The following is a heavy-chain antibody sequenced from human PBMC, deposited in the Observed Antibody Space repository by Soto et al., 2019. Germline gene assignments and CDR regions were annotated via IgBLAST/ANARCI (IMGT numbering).Heavy chain of an antibody. D-gene: IGHD2-8*01. CDR3: ARSSPEYCTNGVCYNYFDY. CDR1: GGSFSSYA. CDR2: IIPIFGTA. J-gene: IGHJ4*02. V-gene: IGHV1-69*06. Sequence: SVTVSCKAAGGSFSSYANSWVRQPPGQGLEWMGGIIPIFGTANYAQKFQGRVTITADKSTSTAYMELSSLRSEDTAVYYCARSSPEYCTNGVCYNYFDYWGQGTLVTVSS.